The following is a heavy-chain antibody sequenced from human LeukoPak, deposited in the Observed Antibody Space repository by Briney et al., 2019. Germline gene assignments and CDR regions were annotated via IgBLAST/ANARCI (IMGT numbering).Heavy chain of an antibody. CDR3: AVTTSVTRFDY. D-gene: IGHD4-17*01. V-gene: IGHV2-5*02. CDR1: GFSLRSTGAG. Sequence: SGPTLVNPTQTLTLTCTFSGFSLRSTGAGVGWIRQPPGKALEWLALIYWDDDKGYSPSLKTGLTITKDSAKNQVVLTMTNMDPVDTATYYCAVTTSVTRFDYWGQGTLVTVSS. CDR2: IYWDDDK. J-gene: IGHJ4*02.